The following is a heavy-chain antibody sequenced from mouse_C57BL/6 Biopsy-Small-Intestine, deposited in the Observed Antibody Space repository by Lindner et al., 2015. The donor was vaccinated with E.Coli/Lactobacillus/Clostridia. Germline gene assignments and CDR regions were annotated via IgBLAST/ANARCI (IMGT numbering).Heavy chain of an antibody. V-gene: IGHV10-3*01. D-gene: IGHD1-2*01. CDR2: IRSKSSNYAT. CDR3: VRDDTTAWYFDV. CDR1: GFTFNTYA. Sequence: EVQLQESGGGLVQPKGSLKLSCAASGFTFNTYAMHWVRQAPGKGLEWVARIRSKSSNYATYYADSVKDRFTISRDDSQSMLYLQINNLKTEDTAMYYCVRDDTTAWYFDVWGTGTTVTVSS. J-gene: IGHJ1*03.